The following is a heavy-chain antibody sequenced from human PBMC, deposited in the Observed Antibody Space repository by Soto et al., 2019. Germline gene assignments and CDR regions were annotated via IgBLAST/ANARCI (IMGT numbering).Heavy chain of an antibody. D-gene: IGHD3-22*01. CDR2: IYYTGNM. V-gene: IGHV4-31*03. CDR3: ARGGSSGYYPDY. CDR1: GGSISSGGYY. Sequence: QVQLQESGPGLVKPSQTLSLTCTVSGGSISSGGYYWSWIRQHPGKGLEWIGYIYYTGNMYYNPSLTSRVTISVDTSKNQLSLKLSSVTAADTAVYYCARGGSSGYYPDYWGQGTLVTVSS. J-gene: IGHJ4*02.